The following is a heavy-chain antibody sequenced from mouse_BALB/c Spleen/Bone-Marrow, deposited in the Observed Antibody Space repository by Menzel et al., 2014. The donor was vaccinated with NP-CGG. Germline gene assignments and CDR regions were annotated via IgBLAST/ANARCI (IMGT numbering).Heavy chain of an antibody. D-gene: IGHD2-3*01. J-gene: IGHJ4*01. CDR3: ARSDGYRASDY. Sequence: QVQLQQSGPELVKPGASVKISCKASGYAFSSSWMNWVKQRPGQGLEWIGRVYPGDGDTHYNGKFKGKATLTADKSSSTAYMHLSSLTSVDSAVYFCARSDGYRASDYWGQGTSVTVSS. V-gene: IGHV1-82*01. CDR1: GYAFSSSW. CDR2: VYPGDGDT.